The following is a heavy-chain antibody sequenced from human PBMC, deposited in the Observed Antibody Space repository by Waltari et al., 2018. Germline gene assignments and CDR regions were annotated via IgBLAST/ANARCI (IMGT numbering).Heavy chain of an antibody. CDR1: GGSISSGSYY. D-gene: IGHD3-3*01. Sequence: QVQLQESGPGLVKPSQTLSIPCPVSGGSISSGSYYLRWIRQPAGKGLEWSGYIYTSGSTNYNPSLKSRVTISVDTSKNQFALKLSSVTAADTAVYYCARDRYDFRPDAFDIWGQGTMVTVSS. CDR3: ARDRYDFRPDAFDI. V-gene: IGHV4-61*09. J-gene: IGHJ3*02. CDR2: IYTSGST.